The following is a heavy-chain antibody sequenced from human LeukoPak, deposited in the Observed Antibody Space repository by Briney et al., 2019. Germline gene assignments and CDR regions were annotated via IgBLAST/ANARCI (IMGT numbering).Heavy chain of an antibody. V-gene: IGHV3-30*18. Sequence: GRSLRLSCAASGFTFSNYGMHWVRQVPGKGLEWVAVMSFDGRNQYYADSVKGRFTISRDNSKNTLNLQMNSLSAEDTAVYYCAKPSGAHYYGSGSHYGMDVWGQGTTVTVSS. CDR2: MSFDGRNQ. CDR3: AKPSGAHYYGSGSHYGMDV. CDR1: GFTFSNYG. D-gene: IGHD3-10*01. J-gene: IGHJ6*02.